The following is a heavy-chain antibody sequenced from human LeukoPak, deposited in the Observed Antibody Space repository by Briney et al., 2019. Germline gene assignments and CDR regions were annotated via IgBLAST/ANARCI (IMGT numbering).Heavy chain of an antibody. Sequence: SVNVSCKASGGTFSSYAISWVRQAPGQGLEWMGGIIPIFGTANYAQKFQGRVTITADESTSTAYMELSSLRSEDTAVYYCAREYYDSSGYYRINYYYYGMDVWGQGTTVTVSS. J-gene: IGHJ6*02. CDR1: GGTFSSYA. CDR2: IIPIFGTA. CDR3: AREYYDSSGYYRINYYYYGMDV. V-gene: IGHV1-69*13. D-gene: IGHD3-22*01.